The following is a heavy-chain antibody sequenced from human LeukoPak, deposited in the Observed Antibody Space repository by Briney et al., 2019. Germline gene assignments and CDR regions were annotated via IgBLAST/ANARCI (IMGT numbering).Heavy chain of an antibody. J-gene: IGHJ4*02. Sequence: ASVKASCKASGYTFTGYYMHWVRQAPGQGLEWRGRINPNSGGTNYAQKFQGRVTMTRDTSISTAYMELSRLRSDDTAVYYCARESSGWYSRWGQGTLVTVSS. D-gene: IGHD6-19*01. CDR2: INPNSGGT. CDR3: ARESSGWYSR. V-gene: IGHV1-2*06. CDR1: GYTFTGYY.